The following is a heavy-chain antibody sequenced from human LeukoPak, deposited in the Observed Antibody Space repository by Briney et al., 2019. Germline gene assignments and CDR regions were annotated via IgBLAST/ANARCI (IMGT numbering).Heavy chain of an antibody. CDR3: ARAGGSGLIDY. V-gene: IGHV4-39*07. CDR1: GGSISSYY. D-gene: IGHD6-19*01. J-gene: IGHJ4*02. CDR2: MYYSGST. Sequence: PSETLSLTCTVSGGSISSYYWGWIRQPPGKGLEWIGSMYYSGSTYYNPSLKSRVTISINTSKNQFSLQLSSVTAADTAAYYCARAGGSGLIDYWGQGTLVTVSS.